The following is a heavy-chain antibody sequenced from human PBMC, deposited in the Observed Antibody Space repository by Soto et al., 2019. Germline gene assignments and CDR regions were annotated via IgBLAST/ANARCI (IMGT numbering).Heavy chain of an antibody. D-gene: IGHD6-6*01. CDR1: GGSISSGGHS. V-gene: IGHV4-30-2*01. J-gene: IGHJ4*02. CDR2: IYHSGST. CDR3: ARGTSIAEYFDY. Sequence: PSETLSLTCAVSGGSISSGGHSWSWIRQPPGKGLEWIGYIYHSGSTHYNPSLKSRVTISLDRSKNQFSLKLTSVTAADTAVYYCARGTSIAEYFDYWGQGTLVTVSS.